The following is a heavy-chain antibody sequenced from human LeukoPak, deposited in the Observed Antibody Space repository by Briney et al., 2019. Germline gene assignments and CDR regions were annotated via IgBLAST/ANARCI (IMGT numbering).Heavy chain of an antibody. CDR2: ISAYNGNT. V-gene: IGHV1-18*01. J-gene: IGHJ4*02. CDR3: ARVEAAAGPLDY. D-gene: IGHD6-13*01. Sequence: ASVKVSCKTSGYTFTSYGINWVRQAPGQGLEWMGWISAYNGNTHSAQKRQGRVTMTTDTSTSTAYMELRSLRSDGTAVYYCARVEAAAGPLDYWGQGTLVTVSS. CDR1: GYTFTSYG.